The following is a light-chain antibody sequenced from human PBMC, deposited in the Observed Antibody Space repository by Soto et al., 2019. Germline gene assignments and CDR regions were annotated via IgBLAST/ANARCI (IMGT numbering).Light chain of an antibody. CDR1: QRITNND. Sequence: EIILTQSPGTLSLSPGDRATLSCRASQRITNNDLAWFQQEPGQSPRLLIYAVATRAAGTPDRFGGSGSGTDFTLTISSLEPEDFALYHCLQYDTSPLTFGGGTKLEI. CDR2: AVA. CDR3: LQYDTSPLT. V-gene: IGKV3-20*01. J-gene: IGKJ4*01.